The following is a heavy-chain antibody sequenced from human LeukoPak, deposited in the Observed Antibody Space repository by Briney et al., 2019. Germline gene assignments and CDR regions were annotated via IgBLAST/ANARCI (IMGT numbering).Heavy chain of an antibody. D-gene: IGHD1-26*01. CDR1: GFTFSSYG. V-gene: IGHV3-30*18. CDR2: ISYDGSNK. CDR3: AKVAGATAGWSDP. J-gene: IGHJ5*02. Sequence: GGSLRLSCAASGFTFSSYGMHWVRQAPGKGLEWVAVISYDGSNKYYADSVKGRFTISRDNSKNTLYLQMNSLRAEDTAVYYCAKVAGATAGWSDPWGQGTLVTVSS.